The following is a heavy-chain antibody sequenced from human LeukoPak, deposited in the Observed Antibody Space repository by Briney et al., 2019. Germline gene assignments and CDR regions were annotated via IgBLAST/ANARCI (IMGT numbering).Heavy chain of an antibody. Sequence: SETLSLTCTVSGGSISSHYWSWIRQPPGKGLEWIGYIYYSGSTNYNPSLKSRVTISVDTSKNQFSLKLSSVTAADTAVYYCAREITIFGVVMGGMDVWGQGTTVTVSS. D-gene: IGHD3-3*01. CDR2: IYYSGST. CDR3: AREITIFGVVMGGMDV. V-gene: IGHV4-59*11. CDR1: GGSISSHY. J-gene: IGHJ6*02.